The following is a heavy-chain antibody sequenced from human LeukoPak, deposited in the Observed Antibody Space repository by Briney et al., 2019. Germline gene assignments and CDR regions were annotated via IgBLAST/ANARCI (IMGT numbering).Heavy chain of an antibody. Sequence: SETLSLTCTVSGGSISSGDYYWSWLRQPPGKGLEWIVYIYYSGSTYYNPSLKSRVTISVDTSKNQFSLKLSSVTAADTAVYYCARDTRDGYNYFDYWGQGTLVTVSS. CDR3: ARDTRDGYNYFDY. D-gene: IGHD5-24*01. CDR2: IYYSGST. V-gene: IGHV4-30-4*01. CDR1: GGSISSGDYY. J-gene: IGHJ4*02.